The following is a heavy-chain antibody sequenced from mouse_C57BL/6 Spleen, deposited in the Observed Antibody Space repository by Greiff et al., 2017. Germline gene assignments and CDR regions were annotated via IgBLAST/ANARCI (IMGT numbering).Heavy chain of an antibody. CDR1: GYTFTSYW. V-gene: IGHV1-64*01. J-gene: IGHJ1*03. D-gene: IGHD1-3*01. CDR2: IHPNSGST. Sequence: QVQLQQPGAELVKPGASVKLSCKASGYTFTSYWMHWVKQRPGQGLEWIGMIHPNSGSTNYNEKFKSKATLTVDTSASTAYMQLSSLTSEDSAVYYCARWGTSWYFDVWGTGTTGTVSS. CDR3: ARWGTSWYFDV.